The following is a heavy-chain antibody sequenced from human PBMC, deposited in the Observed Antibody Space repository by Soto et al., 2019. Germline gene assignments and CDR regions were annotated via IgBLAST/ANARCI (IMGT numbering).Heavy chain of an antibody. J-gene: IGHJ6*02. D-gene: IGHD7-27*01. CDR1: GGSFSGYY. CDR3: ARGTFWGLYYYYGMDV. CDR2: INHSGST. V-gene: IGHV4-34*01. Sequence: SETLSLTCAVYGGSFSGYYWSWIRQPPGKGLEWIGEINHSGSTYYNPSRKSRVTISVDTSKNQFSLKLSSVTAADTAVYYCARGTFWGLYYYYGMDVWGQGTTVTVSS.